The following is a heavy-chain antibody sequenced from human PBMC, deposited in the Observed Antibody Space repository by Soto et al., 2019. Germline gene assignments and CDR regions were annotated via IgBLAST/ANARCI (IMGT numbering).Heavy chain of an antibody. CDR2: ISYDGSSQ. J-gene: IGHJ4*02. CDR1: GFTFSSDG. D-gene: IGHD2-21*01. V-gene: IGHV3-30*18. Sequence: QVQLVASGGGVVQPGRSLRLSCAASGFTFSSDGMHWVRQAPGKGLEWVAVISYDGSSQYYAVSVQGRVAISRDNSKNTSYLQMNSLRPEDTALYYCAKANARIPFDSWGQGTLVTVSS. CDR3: AKANARIPFDS.